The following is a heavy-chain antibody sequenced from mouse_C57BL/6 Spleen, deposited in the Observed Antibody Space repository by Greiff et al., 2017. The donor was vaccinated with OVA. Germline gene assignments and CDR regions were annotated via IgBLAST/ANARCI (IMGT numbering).Heavy chain of an antibody. Sequence: VHLVESGPGLVQPSQSLSITCTVSGFSLTSYGVHWVRQSPGKGLEWLGVIWRGGSTDYNAAFMSRLGITKDNSKSQVFCKRNSLQADDTAIYYCAKFPSNYEGDAMDYWGQGTSVTVSA. D-gene: IGHD2-5*01. V-gene: IGHV2-5*01. CDR1: GFSLTSYG. J-gene: IGHJ4*01. CDR3: AKFPSNYEGDAMDY. CDR2: IWRGGST.